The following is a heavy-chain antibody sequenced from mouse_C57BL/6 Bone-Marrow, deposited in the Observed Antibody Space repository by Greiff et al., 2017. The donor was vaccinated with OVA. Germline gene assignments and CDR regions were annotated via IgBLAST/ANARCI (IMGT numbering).Heavy chain of an antibody. CDR3: ARWLPHYYAMDY. CDR2: ISYSGST. D-gene: IGHD2-2*01. Sequence: VQLQQSGPGLAKPSQTLSLTCSVTGYSITSDYWNWIRKFPGNKLEYMGYISYSGSTYSNPSLKSRISITHDSSKNQYYLQLSSVTTDDTATYCCARWLPHYYAMDYWGQGTSVTVSS. V-gene: IGHV3-8*01. CDR1: GYSITSDY. J-gene: IGHJ4*01.